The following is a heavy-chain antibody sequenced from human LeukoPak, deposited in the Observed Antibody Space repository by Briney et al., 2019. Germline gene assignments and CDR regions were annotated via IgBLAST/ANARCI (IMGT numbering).Heavy chain of an antibody. V-gene: IGHV1-18*01. D-gene: IGHD6-13*01. J-gene: IGHJ6*03. CDR3: ARNQSPGIAAAGTLEYYYYYMDV. Sequence: ASVKVSCTASGYTFTSYGISWVRQAPGQGLEWMGWISAYNGNTNYAQKLQGRVTMTTDTSTSTAYMELRSLRSDDTAVYYCARNQSPGIAAAGTLEYYYYYMDVWGKGTTVTVSS. CDR1: GYTFTSYG. CDR2: ISAYNGNT.